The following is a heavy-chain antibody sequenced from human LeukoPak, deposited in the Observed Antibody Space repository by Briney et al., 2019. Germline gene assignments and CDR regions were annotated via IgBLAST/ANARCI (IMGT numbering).Heavy chain of an antibody. CDR3: ARWGRIAVASSYYYGMDV. J-gene: IGHJ6*02. CDR1: GFTFSSYE. CDR2: ISSRPTTI. V-gene: IGHV3-48*03. Sequence: GGPLRLSCAASGFTFSSYEMNWVRQAPGKGLEWLSDISSRPTTIYYAHSVKGRVTISRNNAKGSLYLQMNSLRAEDTAVYYCARWGRIAVASSYYYGMDVWGQGTTVTVSS. D-gene: IGHD6-13*01.